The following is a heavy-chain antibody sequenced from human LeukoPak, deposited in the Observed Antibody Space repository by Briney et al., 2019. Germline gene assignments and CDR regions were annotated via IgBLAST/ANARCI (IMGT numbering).Heavy chain of an antibody. CDR3: ARELEPLTAYFDY. D-gene: IGHD1-1*01. CDR1: GGTFSSYA. J-gene: IGHJ4*02. V-gene: IGHV1-69*05. CDR2: IIPIFGTA. Sequence: SVKVSCRASGGTFSSYAISWVRQAPGQGLEWMGGIIPIFGTANYAQKFQGRVTITTDESTSTAYMELSSLRSEDTAVYYCARELEPLTAYFDYWGQGTLVTVSS.